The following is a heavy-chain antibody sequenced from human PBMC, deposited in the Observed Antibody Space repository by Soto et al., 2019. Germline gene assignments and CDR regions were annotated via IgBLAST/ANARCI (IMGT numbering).Heavy chain of an antibody. CDR3: ARATFFRNGYYDATDYYFFDY. J-gene: IGHJ4*02. CDR2: IYYTGGT. CDR1: GGSISSGTFS. Sequence: QLLLQESASGLVKPSQTLSLTCAVSGGSISSGTFSWTWIRQPPGKGLEFIGSIYYTGGTYYNPSLKSRVTMLLDRSKNQFTLNLSSVAAADTAMYYCARATFFRNGYYDATDYYFFDYWGQGTLVTVAS. V-gene: IGHV4-30-2*01. D-gene: IGHD3-22*01.